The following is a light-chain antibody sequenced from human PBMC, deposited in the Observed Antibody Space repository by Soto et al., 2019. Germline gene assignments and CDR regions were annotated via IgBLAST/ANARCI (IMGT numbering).Light chain of an antibody. CDR3: QQYNSWPLT. CDR1: QSFYSN. J-gene: IGKJ1*01. V-gene: IGKV3-15*01. Sequence: EIVMTQSPATLSVSPGERATLSCRASQSFYSNLAWYQQKPGQAPRPLIYGASSRASRIPVRFSGSGSETEFALTISSLQSEDFAVYYWQQYNSWPLTFGQGTKVQIQ. CDR2: GAS.